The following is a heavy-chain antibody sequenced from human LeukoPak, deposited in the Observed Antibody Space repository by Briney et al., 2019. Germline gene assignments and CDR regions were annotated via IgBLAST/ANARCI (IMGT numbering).Heavy chain of an antibody. CDR1: GFTFSSYW. CDR2: ITSDGNST. V-gene: IGHV3-74*01. J-gene: IGHJ4*02. CDR3: ARGSSVVALD. D-gene: IGHD2-15*01. Sequence: PGGSLRLSCAAYGFTFSSYWMHWVRQGRGKGLVWVSRITSDGNSTSYADSVKPQFTLSRHNAKNTLYLQMNSLRAEDTAVYYCARGSSVVALDWGQGTLVTVSS.